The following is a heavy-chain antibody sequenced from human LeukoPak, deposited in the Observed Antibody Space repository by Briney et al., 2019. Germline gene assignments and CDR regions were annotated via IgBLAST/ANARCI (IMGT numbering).Heavy chain of an antibody. CDR2: INHSGST. Sequence: PSETLSLTCAVYGGSFSGYYWSWIRQPPGKGLEWIGEINHSGSTNYNPSLKSRVTISVDTSKNQFSLKLSSVTAADTAVYYCASPQTGTISRIGTAFDIWGQGTMVTVSS. J-gene: IGHJ3*02. D-gene: IGHD1-1*01. CDR1: GGSFSGYY. V-gene: IGHV4-34*01. CDR3: ASPQTGTISRIGTAFDI.